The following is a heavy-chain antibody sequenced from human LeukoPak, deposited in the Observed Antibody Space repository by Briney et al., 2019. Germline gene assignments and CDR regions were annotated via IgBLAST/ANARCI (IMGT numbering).Heavy chain of an antibody. V-gene: IGHV3-66*01. Sequence: GGSLRLSCAASGFTVSSNYMSWVCQAPGKGLEWVSVIYSGGSTYYADSVKGRFTISRDNSKNTLYLQMNSLRAEDTAVYYCARDEVNYDSSGYGDYWGQGTLVTVSS. J-gene: IGHJ4*02. CDR1: GFTVSSNY. D-gene: IGHD3-22*01. CDR2: IYSGGST. CDR3: ARDEVNYDSSGYGDY.